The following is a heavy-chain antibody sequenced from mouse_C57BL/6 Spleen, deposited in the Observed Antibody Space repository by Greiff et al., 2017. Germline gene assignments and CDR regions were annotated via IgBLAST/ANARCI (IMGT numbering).Heavy chain of an antibody. J-gene: IGHJ4*01. CDR2: IYPGDGDT. V-gene: IGHV1-82*01. CDR1: GYAFSSSW. CDR3: ARFTTVVAMDY. D-gene: IGHD1-1*01. Sequence: QVQLQQSGPELVKPGASVKISCKASGYAFSSSWMNWVKQRPGRGLEWIGRIYPGDGDTNYNGKFKGKATLTADKSSSSAYMHLSSLTSEDSAVYCCARFTTVVAMDYWGQGTSVTVSS.